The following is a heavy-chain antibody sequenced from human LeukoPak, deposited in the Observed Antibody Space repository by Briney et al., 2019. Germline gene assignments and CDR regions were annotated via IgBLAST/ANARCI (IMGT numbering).Heavy chain of an antibody. Sequence: PGGSLRLSCAASGFTFSTYGMHWVRQAPGKGLEWVAFIRSDGSNKYYADSVKGRFTISRDNSKNTLYLQIDSLRAEDTAVYYCAKRGHYYDSGSSPFDPWGQGTLVTVSS. CDR3: AKRGHYYDSGSSPFDP. CDR1: GFTFSTYG. D-gene: IGHD3-10*01. V-gene: IGHV3-30*02. CDR2: IRSDGSNK. J-gene: IGHJ5*02.